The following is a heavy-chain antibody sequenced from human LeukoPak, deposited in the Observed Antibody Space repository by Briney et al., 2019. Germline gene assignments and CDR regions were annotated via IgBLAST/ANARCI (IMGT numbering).Heavy chain of an antibody. J-gene: IGHJ4*02. V-gene: IGHV1-2*02. CDR1: GYTFTGYY. Sequence: GASVTVSCKASGYTFTGYYMHWVRQAPGQGLEWMGWINPNSGGTNYAQKFQGRVTMTRDTSISTAYMEPSRLRSDDTAVYYCARESLAYQNDYWGQGTLVTVSS. CDR2: INPNSGGT. CDR3: ARESLAYQNDY. D-gene: IGHD3-10*01.